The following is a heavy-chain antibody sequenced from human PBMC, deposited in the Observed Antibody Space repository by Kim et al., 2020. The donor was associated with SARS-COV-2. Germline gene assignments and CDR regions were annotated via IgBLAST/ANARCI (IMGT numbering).Heavy chain of an antibody. D-gene: IGHD6-19*01. Sequence: NPSLTSRVTISVDTSKNQFSLKLSSVTAADTAVYYCARAPRYSSGWYSDYWGQGTLVTVSS. J-gene: IGHJ4*02. V-gene: IGHV4-59*01. CDR3: ARAPRYSSGWYSDY.